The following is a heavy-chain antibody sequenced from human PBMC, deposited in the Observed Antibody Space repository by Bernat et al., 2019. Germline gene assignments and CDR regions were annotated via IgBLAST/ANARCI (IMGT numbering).Heavy chain of an antibody. V-gene: IGHV1-18*01. CDR3: AGGKYYDSSGYTVPFGMDV. D-gene: IGHD3-22*01. J-gene: IGHJ6*02. Sequence: QVQLVQSGAEVKKPGASVKVSCKASGYTFTSYGISWVRQAPGQGLEWMGWISAYNGNTNYAQKLQGRVTMTTDTSTSTAYMELRSLRSDDTAVYYCAGGKYYDSSGYTVPFGMDVWCQGTTVTVSS. CDR1: GYTFTSYG. CDR2: ISAYNGNT.